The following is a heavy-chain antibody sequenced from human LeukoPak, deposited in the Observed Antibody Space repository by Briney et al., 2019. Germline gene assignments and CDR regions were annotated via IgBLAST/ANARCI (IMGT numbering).Heavy chain of an antibody. CDR3: AKRGVVIRVILVGFHKEAYYFDS. V-gene: IGHV3-21*01. CDR1: GFTFSSYS. J-gene: IGHJ4*02. D-gene: IGHD3-22*01. CDR2: ISSSSSYI. Sequence: PGGSLRLSCAASGFTFSSYSMNWVRQARGKGLEWVSSISSSSSYIYYADSVKGRFTISRDNAKNSLYLQMNSLRAEDTAVYFCAKRGVVIRVILVGFHKEAYYFDSWGQGALVTVSS.